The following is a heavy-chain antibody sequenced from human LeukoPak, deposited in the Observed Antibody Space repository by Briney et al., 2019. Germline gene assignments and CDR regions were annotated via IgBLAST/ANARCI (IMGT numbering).Heavy chain of an antibody. CDR2: ISYDGSNK. D-gene: IGHD4-17*01. Sequence: PGGSLRLSCAASGFTFSSYSMNWVRQAPGKGLEWVAVISYDGSNKYYADSVKGRFTISRDNSKNTLYLQMNSLRAEDTAVYYCARDTVTTEGAFDIWGQGTMVTVSS. J-gene: IGHJ3*02. CDR3: ARDTVTTEGAFDI. V-gene: IGHV3-30*03. CDR1: GFTFSSYS.